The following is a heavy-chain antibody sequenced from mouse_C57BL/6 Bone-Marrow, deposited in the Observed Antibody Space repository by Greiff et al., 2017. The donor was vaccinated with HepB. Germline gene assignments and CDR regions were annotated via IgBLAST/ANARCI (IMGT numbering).Heavy chain of an antibody. V-gene: IGHV1-42*01. J-gene: IGHJ4*01. D-gene: IGHD1-1*01. Sequence: EVQLQQSGPELVKPGASVKISCKASGYSFTGYYMNWVKQSPEKSLEWIGEINPSTGGTTYNQKFKAKPTMTVDKSSSTAYMQLKSLTSEDSAVYYCARSTVVYYYAMDYWGQGTSVTVSS. CDR2: INPSTGGT. CDR1: GYSFTGYY. CDR3: ARSTVVYYYAMDY.